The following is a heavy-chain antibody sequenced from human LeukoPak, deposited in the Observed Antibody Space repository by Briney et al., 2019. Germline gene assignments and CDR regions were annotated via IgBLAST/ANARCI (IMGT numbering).Heavy chain of an antibody. D-gene: IGHD3-3*01. J-gene: IGHJ4*02. V-gene: IGHV4-34*01. CDR1: GGSLNGYY. CDR2: ISHSGTT. Sequence: SETLSLTCSVCGGSLNGYYLSWIRQPPGKGLEWIGEISHSGTTNYNPSLTSRVTMSLDTSKNQFSLKLNSATAADTAVYYCARVPLRFLEPFNYWGQGTLVTVSS. CDR3: ARVPLRFLEPFNY.